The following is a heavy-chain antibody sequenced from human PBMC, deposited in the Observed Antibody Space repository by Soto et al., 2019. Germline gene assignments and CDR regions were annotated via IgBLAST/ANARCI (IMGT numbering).Heavy chain of an antibody. J-gene: IGHJ4*02. CDR1: GGAVGSGSYF. Sequence: QVHLQESGPGLVQASKTLSLTCSVSGGAVGSGSYFWSWIRQPPGKGLECIGYFYHNVTTDFNPSLESRVAISVEPLNTQFSLRLTYVTASDANVSFCARVSGNCSGASSFSVNYYFDHWGQGFLVTVSS. CDR2: FYHNVTT. V-gene: IGHV4-61*01. D-gene: IGHD2-15*01. CDR3: ARVSGNCSGASSFSVNYYFDH.